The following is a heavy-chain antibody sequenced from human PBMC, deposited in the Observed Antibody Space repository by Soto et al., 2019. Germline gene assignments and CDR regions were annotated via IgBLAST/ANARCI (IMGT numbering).Heavy chain of an antibody. CDR3: AKGPVPRPI. Sequence: GGSLRLSCAASGFTFSSYEMNWVRQAPGKGLEWVSAISGSGGSTYYADSVKGRFTNSSDNSKNTLYLQMNSLRAEATAVYYCAKGPVPRPIWGQGTMVTVSS. J-gene: IGHJ3*02. CDR2: ISGSGGST. D-gene: IGHD6-6*01. V-gene: IGHV3-23*01. CDR1: GFTFSSYE.